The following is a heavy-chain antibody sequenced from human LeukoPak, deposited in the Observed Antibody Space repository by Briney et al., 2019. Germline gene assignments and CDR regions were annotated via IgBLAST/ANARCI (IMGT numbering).Heavy chain of an antibody. CDR2: IRYDGSNK. CDR3: ARTYTIFGVVIIDY. D-gene: IGHD3-3*01. Sequence: PGGSLRLSCAASGFTFSSYSMNWVRQAPGKGLEWVAFIRYDGSNKYYADSVKGRFTISRDNSKNTLYLQMNSLRAEDTAVYYCARTYTIFGVVIIDYWGQGTLVTVSS. CDR1: GFTFSSYS. J-gene: IGHJ4*02. V-gene: IGHV3-30*02.